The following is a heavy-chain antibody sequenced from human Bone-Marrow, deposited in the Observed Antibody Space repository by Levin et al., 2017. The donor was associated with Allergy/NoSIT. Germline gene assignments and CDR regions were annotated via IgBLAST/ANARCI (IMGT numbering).Heavy chain of an antibody. Sequence: ETLSLTCAASGFTFSSYAMSWVRQAPGKGLEWVSVISGSGVDTYYADSVKGRFTISRDNSKNTLYLQMNSLRAEDTAVYYCAKDLYGDYYMDVWGKGTTVTVSS. V-gene: IGHV3-23*01. CDR1: GFTFSSYA. CDR2: ISGSGVDT. D-gene: IGHD4/OR15-4a*01. J-gene: IGHJ6*03. CDR3: AKDLYGDYYMDV.